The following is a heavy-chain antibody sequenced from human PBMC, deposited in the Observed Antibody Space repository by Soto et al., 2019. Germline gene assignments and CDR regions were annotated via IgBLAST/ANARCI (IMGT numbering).Heavy chain of an antibody. V-gene: IGHV3-9*01. D-gene: IGHD6-19*01. Sequence: GGSLRLSCTASGFTFDDYAMHWVRQGPGKGPEWVSGITWNSGNIGYADSVKGRFTISRDNAKNSLYLQMNSLRAEDTASYYCAKDMRQYSSGWTYFDYWGQGTLVTVSS. J-gene: IGHJ4*02. CDR3: AKDMRQYSSGWTYFDY. CDR2: ITWNSGNI. CDR1: GFTFDDYA.